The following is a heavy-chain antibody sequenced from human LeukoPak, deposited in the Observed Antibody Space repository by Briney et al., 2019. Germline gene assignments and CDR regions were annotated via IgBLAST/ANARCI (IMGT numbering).Heavy chain of an antibody. Sequence: RGSLRLSCAAAGFTFGSHFMHWFRQAPGKGLEWVAAISNDENNKYYADSVKGRFAISRDNSKNTLDLQMNSLRVEDTAVYYCVGEVGPRDFGNWGQGRRVTVSS. J-gene: IGHJ4*02. CDR3: VGEVGPRDFGN. CDR1: GFTFGSHF. CDR2: ISNDENNK. V-gene: IGHV3-30*09. D-gene: IGHD1-26*01.